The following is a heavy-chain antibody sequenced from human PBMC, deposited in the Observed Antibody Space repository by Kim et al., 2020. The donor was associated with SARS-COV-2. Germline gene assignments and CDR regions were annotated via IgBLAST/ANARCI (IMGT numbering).Heavy chain of an antibody. Sequence: NYAQKFQGRVTMTRDTSISTAYMELSGLTSDDTAVYYCARERGQQLAPFDYWGQGTLVTVSS. J-gene: IGHJ4*02. V-gene: IGHV1-2*02. CDR3: ARERGQQLAPFDY. D-gene: IGHD6-13*01.